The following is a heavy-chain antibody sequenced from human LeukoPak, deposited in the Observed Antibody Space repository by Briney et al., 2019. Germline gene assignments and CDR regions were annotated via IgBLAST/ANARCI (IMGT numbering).Heavy chain of an antibody. CDR1: GYSFTSYW. V-gene: IGHV5-51*01. D-gene: IGHD3-3*01. J-gene: IGHJ5*02. CDR3: ARTLAYDFWSGYPSSADWFDP. CDR2: IYPGDSDT. Sequence: GESLKISCKGSGYSFTSYWIGWVRQMPGKGLEWMGIIYPGDSDTRYSPSFQGQVTISADKSISTAYLQWSSLKASDTAMYYCARTLAYDFWSGYPSSADWFDPWGQGTLVTVSP.